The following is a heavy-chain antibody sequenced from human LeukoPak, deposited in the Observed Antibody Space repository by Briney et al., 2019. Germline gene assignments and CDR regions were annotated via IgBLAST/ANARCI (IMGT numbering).Heavy chain of an antibody. CDR2: ISDDGSRQ. J-gene: IGHJ4*02. V-gene: IGHV3-30-3*02. CDR3: AKIPLRRRWEGATPSGY. Sequence: PGRSLRLSCAASGFTFSSNAMHWVRQAPGKGLEWVADISDDGSRQYYADSVEGRFTISRDNSKNTLYLQMNSLRAEDTAVYYCAKIPLRRRWEGATPSGYWGQGTLVTVSS. D-gene: IGHD1-26*01. CDR1: GFTFSSNA.